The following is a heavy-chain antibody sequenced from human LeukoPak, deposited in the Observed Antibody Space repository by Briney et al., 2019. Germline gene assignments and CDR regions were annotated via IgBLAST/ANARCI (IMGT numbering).Heavy chain of an antibody. CDR1: GYTLTELS. V-gene: IGHV1-24*01. J-gene: IGHJ4*02. Sequence: ASVKVSCKVSGYTLTELSMHWVRQAPGKGLEWMGGFDPEDGETIYAQKFQGRVTMTEDTSTDTAYMELSSLRSEDTAVYYCATDISYSSGYYHPVHRGQGTLVTVSS. CDR2: FDPEDGET. D-gene: IGHD3-22*01. CDR3: ATDISYSSGYYHPVH.